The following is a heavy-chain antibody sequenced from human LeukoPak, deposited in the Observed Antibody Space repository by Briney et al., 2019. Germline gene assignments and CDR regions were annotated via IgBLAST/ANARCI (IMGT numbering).Heavy chain of an antibody. J-gene: IGHJ5*02. CDR2: IYYSGIT. CDR3: ARYPEYEYSSSWFDP. CDR1: GASISSSDRY. V-gene: IGHV4-39*01. D-gene: IGHD6-13*01. Sequence: SETLSLTCTVSGASISSSDRYWGWIRQPPGKGLEWIGSIYYSGITYHNPSLKSRVTISVDTSKNQFSLKLSSVTAADTAVYYCARYPEYEYSSSWFDPWGQGTLVTVSS.